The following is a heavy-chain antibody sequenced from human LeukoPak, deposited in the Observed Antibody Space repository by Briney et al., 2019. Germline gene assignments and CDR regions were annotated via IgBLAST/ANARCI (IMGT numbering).Heavy chain of an antibody. J-gene: IGHJ6*02. CDR2: IYYSGST. Sequence: TSETLSLTCTVSGGSISSSSYYWGWIRQPPGKGLEWIGYIYYSGSTNYNPSLKSRVTISVDTSKNQFSLKLSSVTAADTAVYYCASQYARNYYYGMDVWGQGTTVTVSS. CDR3: ASQYARNYYYGMDV. V-gene: IGHV4-61*05. CDR1: GGSISSSSYY.